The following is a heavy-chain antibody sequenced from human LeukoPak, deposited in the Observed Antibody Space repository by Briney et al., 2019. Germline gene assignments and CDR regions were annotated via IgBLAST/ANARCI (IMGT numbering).Heavy chain of an antibody. V-gene: IGHV1-2*04. D-gene: IGHD6-13*01. Sequence: ASVKVSCKASGYTFTDYYIHWVRQAPGQGLEWMGWINPNNGGTDYAQKFQGWVTMTRDTSISTAYMELSRLRSDDTAFYYCARERIVAAGEFDPWGQGTLVTVSS. J-gene: IGHJ5*02. CDR3: ARERIVAAGEFDP. CDR2: INPNNGGT. CDR1: GYTFTDYY.